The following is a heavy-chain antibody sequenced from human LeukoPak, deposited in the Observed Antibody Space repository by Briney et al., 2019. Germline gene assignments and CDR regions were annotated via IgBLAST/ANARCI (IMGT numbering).Heavy chain of an antibody. CDR3: AKVYYFGSGSFIFDC. V-gene: IGHV3-23*01. D-gene: IGHD3-10*01. CDR2: ISDNAGST. Sequence: GGSLRLSCAASGSTFSSYAMSWVRQAPGKGLEWVSSISDNAGSTYYADSVKGRFTISRNNSKNTLFLQVNNLGAEDTAVYYCAKVYYFGSGSFIFDCWGQGTLVTVSS. CDR1: GSTFSSYA. J-gene: IGHJ4*02.